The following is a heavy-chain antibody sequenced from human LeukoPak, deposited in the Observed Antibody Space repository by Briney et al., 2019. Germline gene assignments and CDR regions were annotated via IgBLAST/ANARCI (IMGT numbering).Heavy chain of an antibody. CDR1: GYTFTRYY. CDR3: ARDRYSSSYENYYFEY. V-gene: IGHV1-46*01. CDR2: INPSGGST. J-gene: IGHJ4*02. D-gene: IGHD6-6*01. Sequence: ASVKVSCKASGYTFTRYYMHWVRQAPGQGLEWMGIINPSGGSTSYAQKFEGRVTMTRDTSTSIVYMELSSLRSEDTAVYYCARDRYSSSYENYYFEYWGQGTLVTVSS.